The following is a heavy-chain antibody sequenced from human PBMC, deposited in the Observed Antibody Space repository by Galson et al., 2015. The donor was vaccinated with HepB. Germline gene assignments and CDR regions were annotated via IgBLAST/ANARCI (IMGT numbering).Heavy chain of an antibody. CDR2: IYPGDSDT. Sequence: QSGAEVKKPGESLKISCKGSGYSFTSYWIGWVRQMPGKGLEWMGIIYPGDSDTRYSPSFQGQVTISADKSISTAYLQWSSLKASDTAMYYCAAALTVYYGSYRNFDYWGQGTLVAVSS. D-gene: IGHD1-26*01. V-gene: IGHV5-51*01. CDR1: GYSFTSYW. CDR3: AAALTVYYGSYRNFDY. J-gene: IGHJ4*02.